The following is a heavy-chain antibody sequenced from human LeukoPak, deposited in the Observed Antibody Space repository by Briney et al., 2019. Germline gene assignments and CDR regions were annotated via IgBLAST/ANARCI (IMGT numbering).Heavy chain of an antibody. CDR3: ARGPDYYDSSGYLYYFDY. J-gene: IGHJ4*02. D-gene: IGHD3-22*01. Sequence: GASVKISCKASGYTFTSYYIHWVRQAPGQGLEWMGIINPSGGGTSYAQRFQGRVTMTRDTSTSTVYMELSSLRSEDTAVYYRARGPDYYDSSGYLYYFDYWGQGTLVTVSS. V-gene: IGHV1-46*01. CDR1: GYTFTSYY. CDR2: INPSGGGT.